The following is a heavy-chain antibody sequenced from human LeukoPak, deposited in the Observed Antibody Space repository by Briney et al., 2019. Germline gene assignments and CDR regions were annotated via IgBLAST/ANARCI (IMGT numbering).Heavy chain of an antibody. CDR1: GYTFTGYY. V-gene: IGHV1-2*02. CDR3: ARVKNLDY. J-gene: IGHJ4*02. D-gene: IGHD2/OR15-2a*01. CDR2: INPNTGGT. Sequence: ASVKVPCKTSGYTFTGYYIHWVRQAPGQRLEWMGCINPNTGGTNYAQKFQGRVTMTSDTSINTAYMELSSLRSDDTALYYCARVKNLDYWGQGTLVTVSS.